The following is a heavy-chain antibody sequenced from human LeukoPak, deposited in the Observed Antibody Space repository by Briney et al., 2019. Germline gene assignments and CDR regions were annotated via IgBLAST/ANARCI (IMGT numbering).Heavy chain of an antibody. J-gene: IGHJ4*02. CDR1: GGSISSSSYY. D-gene: IGHD4-17*01. V-gene: IGHV4-39*01. CDR2: IYYSGTT. CDR3: ARSHDYGDNYFDY. Sequence: SETLSLTCTVSGGSISSSSYYWAWIRQPLGKGLEWIGSIYYSGTTYYNPSLKSRVTISVDTSKNQFSLKLSSVTAADTALYYCARSHDYGDNYFDYWGQGTLVTVSS.